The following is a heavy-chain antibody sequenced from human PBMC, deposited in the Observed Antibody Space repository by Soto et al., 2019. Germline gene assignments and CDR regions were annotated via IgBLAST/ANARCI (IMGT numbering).Heavy chain of an antibody. Sequence: PSETLSLTCTVSGGSISSYYWSWIRQPPGKGLEWIGYIYYSGSTNYNPSLKSRVTISVDTSKNQFSLKLSSVTAADTAVYYCARIIGCSSTSCYLNWFDPWGQGTLVTVSS. CDR2: IYYSGST. CDR3: ARIIGCSSTSCYLNWFDP. D-gene: IGHD2-2*01. J-gene: IGHJ5*02. V-gene: IGHV4-59*01. CDR1: GGSISSYY.